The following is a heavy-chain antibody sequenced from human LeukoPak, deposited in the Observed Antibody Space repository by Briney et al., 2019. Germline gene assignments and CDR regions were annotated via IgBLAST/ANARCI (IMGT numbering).Heavy chain of an antibody. J-gene: IGHJ4*02. D-gene: IGHD5-18*01. CDR2: ISYDGSNK. V-gene: IGHV3-30*03. CDR3: AIGGYSYDHQIDY. Sequence: GGSLRLSCAASEFTFSSYGMHWVRQAPGKGMEWVAVISYDGSNKYYADSVKGRFTISRDNSKNTLYLQMNSPRAEDTAVYYCAIGGYSYDHQIDYWGQGTLVTVSS. CDR1: EFTFSSYG.